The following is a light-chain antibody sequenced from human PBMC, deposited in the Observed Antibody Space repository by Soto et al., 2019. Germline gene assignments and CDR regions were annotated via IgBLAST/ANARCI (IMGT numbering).Light chain of an antibody. V-gene: IGKV1-5*03. CDR2: NAS. CDR1: QSISSW. CDR3: QPRWT. J-gene: IGKJ1*01. Sequence: DIQMTQSPATLSASVGDRVTITCRASQSISSWLDWYQQNPGKAPKPLIYNASSLASGLPSRFSGSGSGTEFTLTISRLQPDDFATYYCQPRWTFGQGTKVDIK.